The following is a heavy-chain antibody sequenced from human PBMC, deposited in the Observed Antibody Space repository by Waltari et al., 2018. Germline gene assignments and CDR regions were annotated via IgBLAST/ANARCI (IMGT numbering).Heavy chain of an antibody. D-gene: IGHD6-19*01. CDR3: AKDNEQWPHAFDH. J-gene: IGHJ4*02. V-gene: IGHV3-9*01. Sequence: EVQLVESGGGSVQPGGSLRLSCAASGFTLDPSPMHWVRQVPGKGLEWVLGISWNSGSVDYADSVKGRFTISRDNAKNSVHLQMYNLRTEDTGLYYCAKDNEQWPHAFDHWGQGTPVTVSS. CDR1: GFTLDPSP. CDR2: ISWNSGSV.